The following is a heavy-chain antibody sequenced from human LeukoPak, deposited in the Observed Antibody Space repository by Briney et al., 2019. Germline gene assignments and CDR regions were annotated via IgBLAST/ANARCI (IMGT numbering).Heavy chain of an antibody. CDR3: ARDRGQTYYYDSSGYYSMDV. Sequence: SVKVSRKASGYTFTSYAISWVRQAPGQGLEWMGGIIPIFGTANYAQKFQGRVTITADKSTSTAYMELSSLRSEDKAVYYCARDRGQTYYYDSSGYYSMDVWGKGTTVTVSS. V-gene: IGHV1-69*06. CDR2: IIPIFGTA. CDR1: GYTFTSYA. D-gene: IGHD3-22*01. J-gene: IGHJ6*03.